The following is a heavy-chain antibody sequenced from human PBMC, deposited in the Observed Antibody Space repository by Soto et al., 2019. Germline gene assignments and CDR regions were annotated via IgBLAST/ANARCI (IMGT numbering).Heavy chain of an antibody. CDR2: IYYSGST. CDR1: GGSISSYY. D-gene: IGHD2-2*01. V-gene: IGHV4-59*12. Sequence: SETLSLTCTVSGGSISSYYWSWIRQPPGKGLEWIGYIYYSGSTNYNPSLKSRVTISVDTSKNQFSLKLSSVTAADTAVYYCVSSPMYYCISTSCPPGMDVWGQGTTVTVSS. CDR3: VSSPMYYCISTSCPPGMDV. J-gene: IGHJ6*02.